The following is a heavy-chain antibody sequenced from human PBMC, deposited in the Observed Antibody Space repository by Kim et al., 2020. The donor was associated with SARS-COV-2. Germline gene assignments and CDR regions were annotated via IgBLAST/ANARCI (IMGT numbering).Heavy chain of an antibody. CDR1: GFTFSSYS. J-gene: IGHJ4*02. D-gene: IGHD1-26*01. V-gene: IGHV3-21*01. CDR3: ARDVYRYSGSSTGLYDY. CDR2: ISSSSSYI. Sequence: GGSLRLSCAASGFTFSSYSMNWVRQAPGKGLEWVSSISSSSSYIYYADSVKGRFTIYRDNAKNSLYLQMNSLRAEDTAVYYSARDVYRYSGSSTGLYDYWGQGTLVTVSS.